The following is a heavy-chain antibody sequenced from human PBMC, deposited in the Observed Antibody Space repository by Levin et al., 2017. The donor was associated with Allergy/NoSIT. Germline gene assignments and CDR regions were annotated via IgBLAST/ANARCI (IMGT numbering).Heavy chain of an antibody. D-gene: IGHD5-12*01. Sequence: PGGSLRLSCAVSGFTVSNNYMTWVRQAPGKGLEWVSVIYRGGSTYYADSVKGRFTISRDNSENTLYLQMNSLRAGDTAVYFCARGGYSGHDPRYYFDYWGQGTLVTVSS. CDR1: GFTVSNNY. J-gene: IGHJ4*02. CDR2: IYRGGST. V-gene: IGHV3-53*01. CDR3: ARGGYSGHDPRYYFDY.